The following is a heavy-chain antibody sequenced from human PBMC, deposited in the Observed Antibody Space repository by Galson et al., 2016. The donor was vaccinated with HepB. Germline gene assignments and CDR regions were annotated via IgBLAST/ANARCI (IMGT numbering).Heavy chain of an antibody. CDR1: GYTFTSYY. Sequence: SVKVSCKASGYTFTSYYMHWVRQAPGQGLEWMGIINPSGGSTSYAQKFQGRVTMTRDTSTSTVCMELSSLRSEDTAVYYCARLAAAGDYFDYWGQGTLVTVSS. J-gene: IGHJ4*02. V-gene: IGHV1-46*01. CDR2: INPSGGST. CDR3: ARLAAAGDYFDY. D-gene: IGHD6-13*01.